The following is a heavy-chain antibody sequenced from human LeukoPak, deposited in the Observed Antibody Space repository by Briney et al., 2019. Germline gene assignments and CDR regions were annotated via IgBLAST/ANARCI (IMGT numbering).Heavy chain of an antibody. Sequence: GGSLRLSCTASGFTFRKYWLHWVRQAPGKGLVWVSRINPDDGSTSYADSVKGRFTISRDSAKSTLYLQMNSLRAEDTAVYYCLTIVKTDIDAFDIWGQGAKVTVSS. CDR2: INPDDGST. J-gene: IGHJ3*02. V-gene: IGHV3-74*01. CDR1: GFTFRKYW. CDR3: LTIVKTDIDAFDI. D-gene: IGHD2-21*01.